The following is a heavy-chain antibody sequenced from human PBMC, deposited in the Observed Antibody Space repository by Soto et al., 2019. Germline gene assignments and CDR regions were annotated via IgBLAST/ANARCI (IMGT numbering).Heavy chain of an antibody. V-gene: IGHV4-39*01. CDR3: ARLPGSSGWSYYYYYGMDV. CDR1: GGSISSSSYY. CDR2: IYYSGST. D-gene: IGHD6-19*01. J-gene: IGHJ6*02. Sequence: PSETLSLTCTVSGGSISSSSYYWGWIRQPPGKGLEWIGTIYYSGSTYYNPSLKSRVTISVDTSKNQFSLKLSSVTAADTAVYYCARLPGSSGWSYYYYYGMDVWGQGTTVTVS.